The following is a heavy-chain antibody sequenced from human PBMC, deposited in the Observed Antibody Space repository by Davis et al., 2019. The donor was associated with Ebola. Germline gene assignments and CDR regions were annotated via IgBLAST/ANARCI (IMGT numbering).Heavy chain of an antibody. J-gene: IGHJ4*02. V-gene: IGHV6-1*01. CDR1: GDSVSGSSGA. CDR2: TYYNSKWYS. CDR3: ARGWLRSGFDS. Sequence: HSQTLSLTRVISGDSVSGSSGAWNWIRQSPSRGLEWLGRTYYNSKWYSDYAVSVKSRITIKPDTSKNQFSLQLNSVTPEDTAVYYCARGWLRSGFDSWGQGAPVTVSS. D-gene: IGHD5-12*01.